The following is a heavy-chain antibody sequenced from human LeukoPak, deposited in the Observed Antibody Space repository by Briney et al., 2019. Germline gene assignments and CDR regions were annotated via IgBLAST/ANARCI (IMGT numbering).Heavy chain of an antibody. Sequence: PGGSLRLSCAASGFTFSSYAMSWVRQAPGKELEWVSAISGGGGATFYADSVKGRFTISRDNSKNTLYLQMNGLRAEDTAVYYCAKDRRGNAPRGAFDIWGQGTMVTVSS. CDR1: GFTFSSYA. J-gene: IGHJ3*02. V-gene: IGHV3-23*01. CDR3: AKDRRGNAPRGAFDI. CDR2: ISGGGGAT. D-gene: IGHD1-1*01.